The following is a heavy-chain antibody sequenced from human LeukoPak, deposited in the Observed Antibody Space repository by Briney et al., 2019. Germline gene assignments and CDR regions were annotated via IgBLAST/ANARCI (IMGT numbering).Heavy chain of an antibody. CDR2: INSDGSST. D-gene: IGHD3-9*01. Sequence: GGSLRLSCEASGFTFRNYWMHWVRQAPGKGLVWVSRINSDGSSTNYADSVKGRFTVSRDNAKNTLYLQMNSLRVEDTAVYYCARVFATGPSFDYWGQGTLVTVSS. V-gene: IGHV3-74*01. J-gene: IGHJ4*02. CDR1: GFTFRNYW. CDR3: ARVFATGPSFDY.